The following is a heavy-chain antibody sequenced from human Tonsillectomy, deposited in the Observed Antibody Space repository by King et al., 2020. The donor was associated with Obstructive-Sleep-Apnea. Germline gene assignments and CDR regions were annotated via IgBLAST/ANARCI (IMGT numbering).Heavy chain of an antibody. CDR1: GFTFDDYA. D-gene: IGHD6-19*01. CDR3: AKDKDSSGWYADY. Sequence: VQLVESGGGLVQPGRSLRLSCVASGFTFDDYAMHWVPQAPGKGLEWVSGISWNSGSIGYVDSVKGRFTISRDNVKKSLYLQMNSLRVEDTALYYCAKDKDSSGWYADYWGQGTLVTVSS. J-gene: IGHJ4*02. V-gene: IGHV3-9*01. CDR2: ISWNSGSI.